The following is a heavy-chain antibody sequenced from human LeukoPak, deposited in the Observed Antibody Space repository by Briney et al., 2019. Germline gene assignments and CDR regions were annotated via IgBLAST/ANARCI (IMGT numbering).Heavy chain of an antibody. CDR1: GGTFSSYA. CDR2: IIPIFGTA. V-gene: IGHV1-69*13. CDR3: ARGDYYDSGSYYHDVFDI. J-gene: IGHJ3*02. D-gene: IGHD3-10*01. Sequence: GASVKVSCKASGGTFSSYAISWVRQAPGQGLEWMGGIIPIFGTANYAQKFQGRVTITADESTSTAYMELSSLRAEDTAVYYCARGDYYDSGSYYHDVFDIWGQGTMVTVSS.